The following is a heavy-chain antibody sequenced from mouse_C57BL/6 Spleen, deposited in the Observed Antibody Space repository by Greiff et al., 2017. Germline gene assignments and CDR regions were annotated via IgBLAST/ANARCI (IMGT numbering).Heavy chain of an antibody. CDR1: GYTFTDYY. V-gene: IGHV1-26*01. CDR3: ARWGDYDAFDY. J-gene: IGHJ2*01. Sequence: VQLQQSGPELVKPGASVKISCKASGYTFTDYYMNWVKQSHGKSLEWIGDINPNNGGTSYNQKFKGKATLTVDKSSSTAYMELRSLTSEDSAVYYCARWGDYDAFDYWGQGTTLTVSS. D-gene: IGHD2-4*01. CDR2: INPNNGGT.